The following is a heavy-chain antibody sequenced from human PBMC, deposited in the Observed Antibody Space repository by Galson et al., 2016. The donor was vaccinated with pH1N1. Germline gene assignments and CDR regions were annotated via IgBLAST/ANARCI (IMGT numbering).Heavy chain of an antibody. CDR3: AREDYYDSSGFGY. CDR2: IKQDGSEK. J-gene: IGHJ4*02. V-gene: IGHV3-7*01. D-gene: IGHD3-22*01. Sequence: SLRLSCADSGFTFSSYWMSWVRQAPGKGLEWVANIKQDGSEKYYVDSVKGRFTISRDNAKNSLYLQMNSLRAEDTAVYYCAREDYYDSSGFGYWGQGTLVTVSS. CDR1: GFTFSSYW.